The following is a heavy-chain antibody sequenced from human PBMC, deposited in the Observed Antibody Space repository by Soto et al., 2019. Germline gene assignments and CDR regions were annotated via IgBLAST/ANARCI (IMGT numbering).Heavy chain of an antibody. J-gene: IGHJ5*02. D-gene: IGHD3-9*01. CDR3: ARVYYDILTGYGWFDP. CDR1: GGSISSYY. V-gene: IGHV4-59*01. CDR2: IYYSGST. Sequence: TLSLTCTVSGGSISSYYWSWIRQPPGKGLEWIGYIYYSGSTNYNPSLKSRVTISVDTSKNQFSLKLSSVTAADTAVYYCARVYYDILTGYGWFDPWGQGTLVTVSS.